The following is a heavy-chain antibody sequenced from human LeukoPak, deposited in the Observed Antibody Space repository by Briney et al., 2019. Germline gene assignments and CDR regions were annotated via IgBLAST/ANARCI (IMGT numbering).Heavy chain of an antibody. D-gene: IGHD1-20*01. CDR3: VRGLTGYSYFFDY. V-gene: IGHV4-30-4*08. CDR2: VYYDGST. CDR1: GDSFSSANYY. J-gene: IGHJ4*02. Sequence: SETLSLTCTVSGDSFSSANYYWTWVRQPPGKGLEWIGYVYYDGSTYYHPSLQSRLAISVDTSKNQFSLNLTPVTAADTAVYYCVRGLTGYSYFFDYWGQGALVTVSS.